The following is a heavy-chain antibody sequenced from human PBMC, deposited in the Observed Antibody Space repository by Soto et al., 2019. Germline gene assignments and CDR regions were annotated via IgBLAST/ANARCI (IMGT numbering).Heavy chain of an antibody. CDR1: GFTFSSYD. D-gene: IGHD3-22*01. CDR2: IGTAGDT. CDR3: ARAIGPTLFDY. V-gene: IGHV3-13*04. J-gene: IGHJ4*02. Sequence: LRLSCSASGFTFSSYDMHWVRQGPGKGLEWVSAIGTAGDTNYAGSVKGRFTISRENAKNSLYLQMNSLRAGDTAIYFCARAIGPTLFDYWGQGTLVTVSS.